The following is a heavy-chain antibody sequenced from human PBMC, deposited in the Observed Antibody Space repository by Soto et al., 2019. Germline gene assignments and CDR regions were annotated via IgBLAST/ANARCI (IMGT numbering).Heavy chain of an antibody. CDR3: AREDLAEYFQH. CDR2: LSAYNGNT. CDR1: GYTFTSYA. J-gene: IGHJ1*01. Sequence: QVQLVQSGAEVKKPGASVKVSCKASGYTFTSYAFRWVRQAPGQGREWMGWLSAYNGNTNYAQRLQGRVTMTTDTSTSTAYMELRSLRSDDTAVYYCAREDLAEYFQHWGQGTLVTVSS. V-gene: IGHV1-18*04.